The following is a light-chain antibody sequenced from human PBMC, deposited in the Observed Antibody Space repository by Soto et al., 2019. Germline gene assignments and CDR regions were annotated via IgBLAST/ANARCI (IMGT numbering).Light chain of an antibody. CDR3: MQDKAWPWT. CDR2: KVS. J-gene: IGKJ1*01. Sequence: DVVMTQSPVSLPVTLGQPASISCRSSESLVGIYGNIDLNWFQQRPGQSPRRLIYKVSDRDSGVPDRFSGSGSGTNFTLKISRVEAEDVGVYYCMQDKAWPWTFGQGTKVEIK. V-gene: IGKV2-30*01. CDR1: ESLVGIYGNID.